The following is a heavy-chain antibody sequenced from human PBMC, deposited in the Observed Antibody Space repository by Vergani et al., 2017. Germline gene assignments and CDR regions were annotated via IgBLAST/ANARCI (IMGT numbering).Heavy chain of an antibody. CDR2: ISGSGGST. Sequence: EVQLVESGGGLVQPGRSLRLSCAASGFTFSSYAMSWVRQAPGKGLEWVSAISGSGGSTYYADSVKGRFTISRDNSKNTMFLQMNNLRAEDTAVYYCAKDNVPGYYDSSGYCDYWGQGTLVTVSS. V-gene: IGHV3-23*04. CDR1: GFTFSSYA. J-gene: IGHJ4*02. CDR3: AKDNVPGYYDSSGYCDY. D-gene: IGHD3-22*01.